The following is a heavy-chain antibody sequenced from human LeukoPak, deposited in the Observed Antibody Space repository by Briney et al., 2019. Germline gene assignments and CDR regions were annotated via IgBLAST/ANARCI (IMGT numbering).Heavy chain of an antibody. Sequence: GGSLRLSCAASGFTFSTYEMSWVRQAPGKGLEWISHLSSSGSTKYYADSVKGRFTISRDNAKSSLYLQMNSLRAEDTAIYYCTRDLRTSAGTDWFDPWGQGTLVTVAS. CDR1: GFTFSTYE. CDR3: TRDLRTSAGTDWFDP. V-gene: IGHV3-48*03. D-gene: IGHD6-13*01. CDR2: LSSSGSTK. J-gene: IGHJ5*02.